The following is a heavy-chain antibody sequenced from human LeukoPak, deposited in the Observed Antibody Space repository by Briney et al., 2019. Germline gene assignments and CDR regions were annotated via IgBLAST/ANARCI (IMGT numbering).Heavy chain of an antibody. CDR3: ARDQFYAFDI. J-gene: IGHJ3*02. V-gene: IGHV3-48*02. CDR1: GXTFXSXX. CDR2: ISRSSSTI. Sequence: GRSLRLSCAGSGXTFXSXXXXXVXXXPGXXLEWVSYISRSSSTIYYADSVKGRFTISRDNAKNSLYLQMNSLRDEDTAVYYCARDQFYAFDIWGQGTMVTVSS.